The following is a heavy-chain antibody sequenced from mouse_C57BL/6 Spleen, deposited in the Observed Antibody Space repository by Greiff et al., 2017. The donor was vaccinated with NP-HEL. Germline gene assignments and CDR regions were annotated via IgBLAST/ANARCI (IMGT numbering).Heavy chain of an antibody. CDR3: ARSAYEGGRYFDD. CDR1: GYTFTSYW. V-gene: IGHV1-69*01. D-gene: IGHD2-12*01. Sequence: VQLQQPGAELVMPGASVKLSCKASGYTFTSYWMHWVKQRPGQGLEWIGEIDPSDSYTNYNQKFKGKSTLTVDKSSSTAYMQLSSLTSEDSAVYSWARSAYEGGRYFDDWGKGTTLTVSS. CDR2: IDPSDSYT. J-gene: IGHJ1*03.